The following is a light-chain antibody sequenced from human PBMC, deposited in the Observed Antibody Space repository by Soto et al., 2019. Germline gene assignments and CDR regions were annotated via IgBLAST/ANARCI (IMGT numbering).Light chain of an antibody. J-gene: IGKJ5*01. V-gene: IGKV3-20*01. CDR3: QKHRCSPIN. Sequence: TRCPGALSLAPGERATLSCRASQSVTSRLAWYQHKPGQAPRLLISGASSRATGIPNRFSGSGSGTDFTLTISRLEREDFAVYYCQKHRCSPINCAQGKRREIK. CDR1: QSVTSR. CDR2: GAS.